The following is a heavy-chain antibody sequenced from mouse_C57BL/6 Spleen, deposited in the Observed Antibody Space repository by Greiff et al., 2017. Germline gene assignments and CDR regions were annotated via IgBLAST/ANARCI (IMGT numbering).Heavy chain of an antibody. D-gene: IGHD2-1*01. J-gene: IGHJ2*01. CDR1: GYTFTSYW. V-gene: IGHV1-74*01. Sequence: QVQLQQPGAELVKPGASVKVSCKASGYTFTSYWMHWVKQRPGPGLEWIGRIHPSDSDTNYNQKFKGKATLTVDKSSSTAYMKLSIQTSEDATVYFWTYGNYVGFDYWGQGTTLTVSS. CDR2: IHPSDSDT. CDR3: TYGNYVGFDY.